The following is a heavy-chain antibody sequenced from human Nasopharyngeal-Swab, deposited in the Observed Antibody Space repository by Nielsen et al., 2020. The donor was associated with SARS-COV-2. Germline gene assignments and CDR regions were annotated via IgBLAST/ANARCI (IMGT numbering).Heavy chain of an antibody. CDR1: GYTFTGYY. V-gene: IGHV1-2*04. Sequence: ASVKVSCKASGYTFTGYYMHWVRQAPGQGLEWMGWINPNSGGTNYAQKFQGWVTMTRDTSISTAYMELSRLRSDDTAVYYCAIYLDLGTLFDPWGQGTLVTVSS. CDR3: AIYLDLGTLFDP. D-gene: IGHD7-27*01. J-gene: IGHJ5*02. CDR2: INPNSGGT.